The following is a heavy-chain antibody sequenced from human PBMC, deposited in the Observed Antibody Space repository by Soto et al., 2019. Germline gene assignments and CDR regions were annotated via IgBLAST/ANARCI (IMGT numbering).Heavy chain of an antibody. J-gene: IGHJ5*02. Sequence: PGGSLRLCCVASGFTFTTYWMSWVRQAPGKGLQWVANIRQDGGAQYYVDSVKGRFTISRDNAKNSVYLQMDSLRVEDTAVYYCVRGGHGSGSYLGSSWGQGILVTVSS. D-gene: IGHD3-10*01. CDR3: VRGGHGSGSYLGSS. CDR2: IRQDGGAQ. V-gene: IGHV3-7*03. CDR1: GFTFTTYW.